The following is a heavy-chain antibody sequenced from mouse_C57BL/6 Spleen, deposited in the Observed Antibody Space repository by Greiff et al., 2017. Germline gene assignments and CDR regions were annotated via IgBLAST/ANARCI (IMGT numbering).Heavy chain of an antibody. CDR1: GYAFSSYW. CDR3: AREEEITTAY. D-gene: IGHD1-1*01. CDR2: IYPGDGDT. Sequence: QVQLQQSGPELVKPGASVKISCKAPGYAFSSYWMNWVKQRPGKGLEWIGQIYPGDGDTNYNGKFKGKATLTADKSSSTAYMQLSSLTSEDSAVYFCAREEEITTAYWGQGTLVTVSA. J-gene: IGHJ3*01. V-gene: IGHV1-80*01.